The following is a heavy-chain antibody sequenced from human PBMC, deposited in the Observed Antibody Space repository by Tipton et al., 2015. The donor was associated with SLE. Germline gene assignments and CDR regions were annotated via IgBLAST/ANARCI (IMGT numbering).Heavy chain of an antibody. Sequence: QLVQSGAEVKKPGASVKVSCKASGYTFTSYYMHWVRQAPGQGLEWMGMINPSGGTTSYAQNFQGRVTMTRDTSTSTVYMELSSLRSEDTAVYYCARGGSTVYDAFDLWGQGTMVTVSS. CDR3: ARGGSTVYDAFDL. V-gene: IGHV1-46*03. CDR2: INPSGGTT. D-gene: IGHD4-17*01. J-gene: IGHJ3*01. CDR1: GYTFTSYY.